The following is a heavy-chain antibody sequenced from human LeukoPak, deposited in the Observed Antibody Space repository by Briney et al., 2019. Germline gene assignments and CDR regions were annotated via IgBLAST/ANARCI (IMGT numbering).Heavy chain of an antibody. Sequence: SETLSLTCTVSGGSISSGSDYCSWIRQTAGKGLEWIGYTAHSRSTNYKPSLKIRVSISVDTSKNQFSLKLTSVTAADTAMYYCTRGYYDARGDSNPFDIWGQGTMVTVSS. CDR3: TRGYYDARGDSNPFDI. V-gene: IGHV4-61*10. J-gene: IGHJ3*02. D-gene: IGHD3-22*01. CDR2: TAHSRST. CDR1: GGSISSGSDY.